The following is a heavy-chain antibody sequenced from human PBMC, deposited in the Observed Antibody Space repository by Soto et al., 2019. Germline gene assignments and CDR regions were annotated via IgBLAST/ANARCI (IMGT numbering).Heavy chain of an antibody. CDR1: GYTFTGYY. Sequence: ASVKVSCKASGYTFTGYYMHWVRQAPGQGLEWMGWINPNSGGTNYAQKFQGWVTMTRDTSISTAYMELSRLRSDDTAVYYCARDWVTTRSGRGPYFDYWGQGTLVTVSS. CDR3: ARDWVTTRSGRGPYFDY. V-gene: IGHV1-2*04. CDR2: INPNSGGT. J-gene: IGHJ4*02. D-gene: IGHD4-17*01.